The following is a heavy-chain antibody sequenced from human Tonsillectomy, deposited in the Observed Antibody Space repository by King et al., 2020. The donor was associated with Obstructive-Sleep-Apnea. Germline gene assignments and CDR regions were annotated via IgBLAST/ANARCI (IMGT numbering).Heavy chain of an antibody. J-gene: IGHJ4*02. CDR2: MNPNSGNT. D-gene: IGHD3-10*01. CDR1: GYTFTTYD. CDR3: ARGQIXMLRXVLXSYYFEH. V-gene: IGHV1-8*01. Sequence: QLVQSGAEVKKPGASVKVSCKASGYTFTTYDINWVRQATGQGLEWMGWMNPNSGNTGYAQKFQGRVTMTRNTSIDTAFMELSSLRSEDTAVYYCARGQIXMLRXVLXSYYFEHWGQGTLVTXSS.